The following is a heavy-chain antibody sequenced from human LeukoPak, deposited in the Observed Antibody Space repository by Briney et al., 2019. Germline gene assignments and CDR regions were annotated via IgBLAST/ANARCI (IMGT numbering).Heavy chain of an antibody. V-gene: IGHV1-2*02. J-gene: IGHJ4*02. CDR2: INPNSGGT. Sequence: GASVKVSCKASGYTLTGYYMHWVRQAPGLGLEWMGWINPNSGGTNYAQKFPGRVTMARDTSINTAYMELSRLESDDSAVYYCAREGAGRNDYWGQGTLVTVSS. D-gene: IGHD1-1*01. CDR1: GYTLTGYY. CDR3: AREGAGRNDY.